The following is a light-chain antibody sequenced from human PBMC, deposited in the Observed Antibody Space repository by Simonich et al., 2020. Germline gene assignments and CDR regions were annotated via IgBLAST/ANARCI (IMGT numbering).Light chain of an antibody. CDR3: MQSIQLPWT. CDR1: QSLQQRDGKTY. V-gene: IGKV2D-29*02. J-gene: IGKJ1*01. CDR2: EGS. Sequence: DIVMTQTPLSLSVTPGQPASISCKSSQSLQQRDGKTYLYWYLQKPGQSPQLLIYEGSNRFSGVPDRFSGSGSGTDFTLKISRVEAEDVGVYYCMQSIQLPWTFGQGTKVEIK.